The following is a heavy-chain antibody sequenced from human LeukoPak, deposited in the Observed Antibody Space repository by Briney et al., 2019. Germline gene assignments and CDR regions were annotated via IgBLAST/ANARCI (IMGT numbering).Heavy chain of an antibody. J-gene: IGHJ5*02. Sequence: SSETLSLTCTVSGGSTSSYYWSWIRQPAGKGLEWIGRIYTSGSTNYNPSLKSRVTISVDTSKNQFSLKLSSVTAADTAVYYCAQNGQSGFSFDPWGQGTLVTVSS. V-gene: IGHV4-4*07. CDR2: IYTSGST. CDR3: AQNGQSGFSFDP. D-gene: IGHD2-8*01. CDR1: GGSTSSYY.